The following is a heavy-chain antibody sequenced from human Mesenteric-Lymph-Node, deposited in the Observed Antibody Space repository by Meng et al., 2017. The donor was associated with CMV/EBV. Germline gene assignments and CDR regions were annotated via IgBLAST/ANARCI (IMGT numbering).Heavy chain of an antibody. V-gene: IGHV3-23*01. CDR3: AKDPNDLTYYYESSGPFDY. CDR1: GFTFSTYG. D-gene: IGHD3-22*01. Sequence: GESLKISCAASGFTFSTYGMHWVRQAPGKGLEWVLAISGSDGSTYYADSVKGRFTISRDNFKNTLFLQMNSLRAEDTAVYYCAKDPNDLTYYYESSGPFDYWGQGTLVTVSS. CDR2: ISGSDGST. J-gene: IGHJ4*02.